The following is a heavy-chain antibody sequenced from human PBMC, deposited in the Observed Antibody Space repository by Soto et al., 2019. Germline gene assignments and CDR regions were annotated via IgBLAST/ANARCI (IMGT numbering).Heavy chain of an antibody. D-gene: IGHD3-3*01. CDR1: DGRFSGYY. CDR3: ARLGRLIATAGVVITGFDY. CDR2: INDGRGT. Sequence: SETLSLTCAVYDGRFSGYYWRWIRQPPGKGLEWIGEINDGRGTNYNPALKRRVTISLDTSKNQFSLKLRSVTAADTDVYYRARLGRLIATAGVVITGFDYGGQGTLVTVSS. V-gene: IGHV4-34*01. J-gene: IGHJ4*02.